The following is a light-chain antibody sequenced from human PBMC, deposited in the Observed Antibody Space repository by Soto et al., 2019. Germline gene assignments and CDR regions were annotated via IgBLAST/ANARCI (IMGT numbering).Light chain of an antibody. CDR2: GAY. CDR1: QSVGSH. CDR3: QQYGNSPPGT. Sequence: EIVMTQSPATLSVSPGERATLSCRASQSVGSHVAWYQQRPGQPPRLLIYGAYYRATGIPARFSGSASGTDFTLTISRLEPEDFAVYFCQQYGNSPPGTFGQGTRLEIK. V-gene: IGKV3-15*01. J-gene: IGKJ5*01.